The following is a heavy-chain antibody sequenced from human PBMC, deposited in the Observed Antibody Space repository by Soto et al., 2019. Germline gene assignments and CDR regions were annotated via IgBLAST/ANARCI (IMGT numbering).Heavy chain of an antibody. CDR3: AKDGEGYSSSPYYFDY. D-gene: IGHD6-6*01. J-gene: IGHJ4*02. CDR2: ISGSGGST. CDR1: GIEFSNYA. V-gene: IGHV3-23*01. Sequence: GGSLRLSCVGSGIEFSNYAMSWVRQAPGKGLEWVSAISGSGGSTYYADSVKGRFTISRDNSKNTLYLQMNSLRAEDTAVYYCAKDGEGYSSSPYYFDYWGQGTLVTVSS.